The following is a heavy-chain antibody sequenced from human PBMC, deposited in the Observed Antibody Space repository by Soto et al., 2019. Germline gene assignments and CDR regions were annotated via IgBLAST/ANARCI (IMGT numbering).Heavy chain of an antibody. Sequence: QVQPVQSGAEVKNPGASVKVSCKASGYTFTNYAIHWVRQAPGQGLEWMGWIHVGNGNTKYSQKFQGRVTITRDTSASTAHMELSSLRSEDTALYYCARYDSGVYEYWCQGSLVTVSS. V-gene: IGHV1-3*01. CDR2: IHVGNGNT. CDR3: ARYDSGVYEY. CDR1: GYTFTNYA. J-gene: IGHJ4*02. D-gene: IGHD3-10*01.